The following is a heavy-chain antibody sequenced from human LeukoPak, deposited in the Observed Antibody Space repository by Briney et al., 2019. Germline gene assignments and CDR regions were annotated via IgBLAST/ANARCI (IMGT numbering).Heavy chain of an antibody. Sequence: GGSLRLSCAASGFTVSSNYMSWVRQAPGKGLEWVSVIYSGGSTYYADSVKGRFTISRDNSKNTLYLQMNSLRAEDTAVHYCARARRSPGYFDYWGQGTLVTVSS. CDR3: ARARRSPGYFDY. CDR2: IYSGGST. J-gene: IGHJ4*02. V-gene: IGHV3-66*01. CDR1: GFTVSSNY.